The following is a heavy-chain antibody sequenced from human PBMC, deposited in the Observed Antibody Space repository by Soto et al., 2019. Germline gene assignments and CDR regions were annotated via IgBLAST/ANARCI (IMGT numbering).Heavy chain of an antibody. CDR3: ARSVEGHFDY. V-gene: IGHV3-48*02. J-gene: IGHJ4*02. CDR2: ITSDTNTI. D-gene: IGHD6-19*01. Sequence: EVQLVESGGGLVQPGGSRRLPCVASGFPFSIYSMNWVRQAPGKGLEWSSYITSDTNTIKYADSLKGRFTISRDNAKNLVYLQMNSLRDEDTAVYFCARSVEGHFDYWGQGTVVTVSS. CDR1: GFPFSIYS.